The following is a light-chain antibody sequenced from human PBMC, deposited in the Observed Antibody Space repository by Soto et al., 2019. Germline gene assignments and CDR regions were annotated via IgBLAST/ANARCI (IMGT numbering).Light chain of an antibody. CDR1: QSNYSW. V-gene: IGKV1-5*03. CDR3: QQCNSYPVT. Sequence: DIQMTQSPSTLSASVGDRVTITCRASQSNYSWLAWYQQKPGKAPKLLIYKASSLESGVPSRFSGSGSGTEFTLTISSLQPDDFATYYCQQCNSYPVTFGGGTKVEIK. J-gene: IGKJ4*01. CDR2: KAS.